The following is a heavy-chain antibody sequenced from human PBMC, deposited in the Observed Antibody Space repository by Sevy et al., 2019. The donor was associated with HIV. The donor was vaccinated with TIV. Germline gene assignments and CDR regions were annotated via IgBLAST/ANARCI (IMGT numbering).Heavy chain of an antibody. CDR1: GFSVSSNY. CDR3: AREDIVLGEDNYYGMDV. Sequence: GGSLRLSCAASGFSVSSNYMSWVRQAPGKGPEWVSVLYSGGRISYADSVQGRFTISRDNSKNTLYLQMNSLRAEDTAVYYCAREDIVLGEDNYYGMDVWCQGTTVTVSS. V-gene: IGHV3-53*01. CDR2: LYSGGRI. J-gene: IGHJ6*02. D-gene: IGHD3-16*01.